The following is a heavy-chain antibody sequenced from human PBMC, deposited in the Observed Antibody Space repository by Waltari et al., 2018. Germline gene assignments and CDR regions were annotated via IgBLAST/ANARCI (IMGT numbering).Heavy chain of an antibody. V-gene: IGHV3-30*04. CDR3: ARDLCDRTKCHGMDV. D-gene: IGHD3-22*01. Sequence: WVRQSPGKGLEWVAVISYNERNRYYVDSVKARFTISRDNSKKTLYLQMNSLRPEDTAMYYCARDLCDRTKCHGMDVWGQGTTVTVSS. CDR2: ISYNERNR. J-gene: IGHJ6*02.